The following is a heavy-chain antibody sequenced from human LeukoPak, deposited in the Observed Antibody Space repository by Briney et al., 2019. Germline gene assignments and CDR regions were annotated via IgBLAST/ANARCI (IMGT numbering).Heavy chain of an antibody. D-gene: IGHD1-26*01. CDR2: IKGTSDGATT. CDR1: GFTFTSYW. CDR3: TTVTGVGASTSR. J-gene: IGHJ4*02. V-gene: IGHV3-15*01. Sequence: GGSLRLSCAASGFTFTSYWMTWVRQAPGKGLEWVGRIKGTSDGATTDYAAPVKGRFTISKDDSKKTMYLQMNSLKTEDTAVYYCTTVTGVGASTSRGGQGTLVTVSS.